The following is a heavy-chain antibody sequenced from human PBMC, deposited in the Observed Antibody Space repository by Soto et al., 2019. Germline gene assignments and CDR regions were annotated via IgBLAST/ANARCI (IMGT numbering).Heavy chain of an antibody. CDR3: ALSWYSYYFDL. Sequence: LRLSCAASGFTFSSYGMHWVRQAPGKGLEWVAVIWYDGSDKYYAGSVKGRFTISRDNSKNTLYLQMNSLRAEDTAVYYCALSWYSYYFDLWGQGTLVTVSS. CDR1: GFTFSSYG. D-gene: IGHD1-1*01. J-gene: IGHJ4*02. CDR2: IWYDGSDK. V-gene: IGHV3-33*08.